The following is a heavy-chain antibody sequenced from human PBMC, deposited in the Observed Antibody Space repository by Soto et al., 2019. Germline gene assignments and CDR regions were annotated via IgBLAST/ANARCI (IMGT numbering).Heavy chain of an antibody. CDR3: AGAMGDWGTYYYYYGLDV. CDR1: GDSISVSGDSNNNHY. V-gene: IGHV4-61*01. J-gene: IGHJ6*02. D-gene: IGHD3-16*01. Sequence: SETLSLTCTVSGDSISVSGDSNNNHYWSWVRQPPGKGLEWIGSIYYSGATNYNPSLKSRVTMSADTSKNKFSLNLSSVTAADTAIYYCAGAMGDWGTYYYYYGLDVWGQGTTVTVSS. CDR2: IYYSGAT.